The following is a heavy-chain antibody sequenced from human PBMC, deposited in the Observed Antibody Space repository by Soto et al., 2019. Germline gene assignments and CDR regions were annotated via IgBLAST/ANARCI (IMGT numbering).Heavy chain of an antibody. CDR1: GGSISSYY. J-gene: IGHJ3*02. V-gene: IGHV4-59*01. CDR3: ARYKRVRGVIKAFDI. CDR2: IYYSGST. D-gene: IGHD3-10*01. Sequence: PSETLSLTCTVSGGSISSYYWSWIRQPPGKGLEWIGYIYYSGSTNYNPSLKSRVTISVDTSKNQFSLKLSSVTAADTAVYYCARYKRVRGVIKAFDIWGQGTMVTVS.